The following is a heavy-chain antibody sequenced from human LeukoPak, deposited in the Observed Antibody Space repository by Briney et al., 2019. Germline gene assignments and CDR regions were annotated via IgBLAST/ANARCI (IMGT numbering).Heavy chain of an antibody. Sequence: KSSETLSLTCTVSGVSISSYYWSWIRQPPGKGPEWIGYIYYSGSTNYNPSLKSRVTISVDTSKYQFSLKLSSVAAADTAVYYCARGARGHGGPIDAFGIWGQGTMVTASS. D-gene: IGHD3-3*01. V-gene: IGHV4-59*08. CDR1: GVSISSYY. J-gene: IGHJ3*02. CDR2: IYYSGST. CDR3: ARGARGHGGPIDAFGI.